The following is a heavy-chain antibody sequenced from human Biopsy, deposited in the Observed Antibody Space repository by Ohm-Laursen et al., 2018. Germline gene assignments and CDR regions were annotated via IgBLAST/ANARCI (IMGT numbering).Heavy chain of an antibody. J-gene: IGHJ4*02. V-gene: IGHV3-53*01. CDR1: GFTVSSTY. CDR2: IYTGGST. CDR3: AREGRDY. Sequence: GSLRLSCTAPGFTVSSTYMGWVRQAPGKGLEWVSVIYTGGSTFYADSVKGRFTISRDKSKNTLYLQMNNLTAEDTAVYYCAREGRDYWGQGTLVTVSS.